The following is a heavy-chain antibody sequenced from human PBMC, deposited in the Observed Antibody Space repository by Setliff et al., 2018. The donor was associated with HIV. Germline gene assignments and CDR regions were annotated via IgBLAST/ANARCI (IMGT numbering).Heavy chain of an antibody. V-gene: IGHV1-3*01. CDR1: GYTFTAYA. Sequence: GASVKVSCKASGYTFTAYAMHWVRQAPGQRLEWMGWINAGNGNTKYSQRFQGRVTITRDTSASTAYMELSSLRSEDTAVYYCARDVERYSSHSGSGPWGQGTLVTVSS. CDR2: INAGNGNT. J-gene: IGHJ5*02. CDR3: ARDVERYSSHSGSGP. D-gene: IGHD6-19*01.